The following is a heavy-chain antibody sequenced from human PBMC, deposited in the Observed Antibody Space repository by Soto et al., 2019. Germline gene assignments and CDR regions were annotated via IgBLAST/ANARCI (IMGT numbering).Heavy chain of an antibody. CDR2: IYYNGNT. CDR1: GVSISSDDYY. V-gene: IGHV4-30-4*08. D-gene: IGHD4-17*01. CDR3: ARATTVTSSFFYYGLDV. J-gene: IGHJ6*02. Sequence: PSETLSLTCAVSGVSISSDDYYWTWVRQPPGKGLEWIGHIYYNGNTYYNPSLKSRLTMSLDTSQNQFSLHLSSVIAADSALYFCARATTVTSSFFYYGLDVWGQGTTVTVSS.